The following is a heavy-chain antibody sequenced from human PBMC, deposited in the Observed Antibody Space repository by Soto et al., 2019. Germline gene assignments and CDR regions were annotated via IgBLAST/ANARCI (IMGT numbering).Heavy chain of an antibody. CDR2: IYYSGST. J-gene: IGHJ4*02. D-gene: IGHD1-26*01. CDR1: GVSISSYY. Sequence: PSETLSLTCPASGVSISSYYWSWIRQPSGKGLEGIAYIYYSGSTNYNPSLKSRVTISVDTSKNQFSLKLSSVTAADTAVYYCAREDQSGSYRPWGQGTLVTVSS. V-gene: IGHV4-59*01. CDR3: AREDQSGSYRP.